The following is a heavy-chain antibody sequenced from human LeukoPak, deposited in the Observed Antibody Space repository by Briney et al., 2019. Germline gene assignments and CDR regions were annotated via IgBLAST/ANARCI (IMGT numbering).Heavy chain of an antibody. CDR2: IVVGSGNT. CDR3: ARLSAMLRGPEDIFYFEF. J-gene: IGHJ4*02. D-gene: IGHD2-21*01. Sequence: ASVKVSCKASGFTFTSSAMQWVRQVRGQRLEWIGWIVVGSGNTNYAQKFQERVTITRDMSTSTAYMELSSLRAEDTAVYYCARLSAMLRGPEDIFYFEFWGLGTLVTVSA. V-gene: IGHV1-58*02. CDR1: GFTFTSSA.